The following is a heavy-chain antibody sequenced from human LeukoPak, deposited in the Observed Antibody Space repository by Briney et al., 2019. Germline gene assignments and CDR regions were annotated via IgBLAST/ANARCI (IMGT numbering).Heavy chain of an antibody. Sequence: SGGSPRLSCAASGFTFSSYAMSWVRQAPGKGLEWVSAISGSGGSTYYADSVKGRFTISRDNSKNTLYLQMNSLRAEDTAVYYCAKDLYEQGSPRVLRWFDPWGQGTLVTVSS. CDR2: ISGSGGST. CDR1: GFTFSSYA. V-gene: IGHV3-23*01. D-gene: IGHD3-10*01. J-gene: IGHJ5*02. CDR3: AKDLYEQGSPRVLRWFDP.